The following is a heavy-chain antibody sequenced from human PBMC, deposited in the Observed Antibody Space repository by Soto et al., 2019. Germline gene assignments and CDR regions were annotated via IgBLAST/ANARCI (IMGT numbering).Heavy chain of an antibody. CDR2: INPSGGST. J-gene: IGHJ4*02. D-gene: IGHD5-12*01. Sequence: ASVKVSRKASGYTFTSYYMHWVRPAPGQGLEWMGIINPSGGSTSYAQKFQGRVTMTRDTSTSTVYMELSSLRSEDTAVYYCARSFSGYESVGYWGQGTLVTVSS. CDR3: ARSFSGYESVGY. V-gene: IGHV1-46*03. CDR1: GYTFTSYY.